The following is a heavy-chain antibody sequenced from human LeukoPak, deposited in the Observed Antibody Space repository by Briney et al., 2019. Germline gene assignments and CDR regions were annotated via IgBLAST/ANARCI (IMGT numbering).Heavy chain of an antibody. D-gene: IGHD3-16*01. CDR1: GGSISTSDYL. Sequence: SETLSLTCRVSGGSISTSDYLWAWVRQPPGRGLEWIGDFYYNGVTSYNPSLKSRLTISVDTSGNQFSLTLTSVTAADTALYHCVRRTYLSGRVDPWGQGTLVTVSS. CDR3: VRRTYLSGRVDP. J-gene: IGHJ5*02. V-gene: IGHV4-39*01. CDR2: FYYNGVT.